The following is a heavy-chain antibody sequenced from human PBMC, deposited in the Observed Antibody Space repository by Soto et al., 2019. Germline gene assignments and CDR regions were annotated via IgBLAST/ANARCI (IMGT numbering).Heavy chain of an antibody. CDR2: IGGSGGNR. D-gene: IGHD4-4*01. J-gene: IGHJ4*02. Sequence: DVQLLESGEAWVQPGGPLRLSCEASGFTFKPNPLTWFRRAPGRGREWVSAIGGSGGNRYYAGSVRGRFTISRDNSKDTVDLQMNSLRVEDTAVYYCARVASDYINSVDHWGQGILVSVSS. V-gene: IGHV3-23*01. CDR3: ARVASDYINSVDH. CDR1: GFTFKPNP.